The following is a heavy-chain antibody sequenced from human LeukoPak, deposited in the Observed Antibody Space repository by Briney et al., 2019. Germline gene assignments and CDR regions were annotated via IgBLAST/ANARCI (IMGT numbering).Heavy chain of an antibody. CDR2: INPSGGST. J-gene: IGHJ3*02. V-gene: IGHV1-46*01. CDR1: GYTFTSYY. D-gene: IGHD6-13*01. CDR3: ARDRPAAAGTEVAFDI. Sequence: ASVKVSCKASGYTFTSYYMHWVRQAPGQGLEWMGIINPSGGSTSYAQKFQGRGTMTRDMSTSTVYMELSSLRSEDTAVYYCARDRPAAAGTEVAFDIWGQGTMVTVSS.